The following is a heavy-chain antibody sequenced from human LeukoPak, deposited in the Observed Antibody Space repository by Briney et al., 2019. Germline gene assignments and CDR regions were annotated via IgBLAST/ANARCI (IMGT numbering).Heavy chain of an antibody. V-gene: IGHV3-48*01. J-gene: IGHJ6*02. Sequence: GGSLRLSCAASGFTFSSYSMNWVRQAPGKGLEWVSYISSSSSTIYYADSVKGRFTISRDNAKNSLYLQMNSLRAEDTAVYYCARDERLGRITMVWGVMGVWGQGTTVTVSS. CDR3: ARDERLGRITMVWGVMGV. D-gene: IGHD3-10*01. CDR1: GFTFSSYS. CDR2: ISSSSSTI.